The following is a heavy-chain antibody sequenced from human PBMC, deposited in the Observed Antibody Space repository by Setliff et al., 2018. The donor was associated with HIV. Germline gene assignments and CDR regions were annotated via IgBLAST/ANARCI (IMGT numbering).Heavy chain of an antibody. Sequence: PSETLSLTCTVSGDSISSGNYYWGWIRQSPGKGLEWIGSISYSGSTYYNPSFKSRITMSVDTSTNQFSLNLSSLTAADTAVYYCARHVTVYYYDLVPFDFQKWGRGTLVTVSS. CDR3: ARHVTVYYYDLVPFDFQK. CDR2: ISYSGST. D-gene: IGHD3-22*01. CDR1: GDSISSGNYY. J-gene: IGHJ1*01. V-gene: IGHV4-39*01.